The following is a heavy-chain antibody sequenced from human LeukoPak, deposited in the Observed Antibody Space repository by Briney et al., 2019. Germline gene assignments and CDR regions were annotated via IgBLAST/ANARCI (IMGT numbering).Heavy chain of an antibody. CDR3: AGPSHPKTNGWYYFFGMDV. V-gene: IGHV3-30-3*01. J-gene: IGHJ6*02. D-gene: IGHD6-19*01. Sequence: PGGSLRLSCAASGFTFSNYAILWVRQAPGKGLEWVAVISYDGSSKNFADSVRGRFTISRDNSKNTLYLQMNSLRVEDTAVYYCAGPSHPKTNGWYYFFGMDVWGQGTTVTVSS. CDR1: GFTFSNYA. CDR2: ISYDGSSK.